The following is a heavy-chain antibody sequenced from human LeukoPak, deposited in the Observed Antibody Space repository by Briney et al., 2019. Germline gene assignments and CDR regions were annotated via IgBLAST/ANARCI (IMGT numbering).Heavy chain of an antibody. CDR1: GGSISSYY. CDR2: IYYSGST. CDR3: ARAPRVPAAMPAYYYYGMDV. D-gene: IGHD2-2*01. V-gene: IGHV4-59*01. Sequence: SETLSLTCTVSGGSISSYYWSWIRQPPGKGLEWIGYIYYSGSTNYNPSLKSRVTISVDTFKNQFSLKLSSVTAADTAVYYCARAPRVPAAMPAYYYYGMDVWGQGTTVTVSS. J-gene: IGHJ6*02.